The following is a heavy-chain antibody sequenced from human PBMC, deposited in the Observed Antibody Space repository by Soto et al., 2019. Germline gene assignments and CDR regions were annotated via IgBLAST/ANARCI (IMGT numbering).Heavy chain of an antibody. Sequence: GGSLRLSCAASGFTFSSYGMHWVRQAPGKGLEWVAVIWYDGSNKYYEDSVKGRFTISRDNSKNTLYLQMNSLRAEDTAVYYCARGGYCSSTSCYGGYFDYWGQGTLVTVSS. V-gene: IGHV3-33*01. CDR1: GFTFSSYG. J-gene: IGHJ4*02. D-gene: IGHD2-2*01. CDR2: IWYDGSNK. CDR3: ARGGYCSSTSCYGGYFDY.